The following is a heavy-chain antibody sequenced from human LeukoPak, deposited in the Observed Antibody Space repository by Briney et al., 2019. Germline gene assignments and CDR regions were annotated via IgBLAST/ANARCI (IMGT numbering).Heavy chain of an antibody. CDR1: GFIFEDYG. D-gene: IGHD3-3*01. Sequence: PGGSLRLPCAPSGFIFEDYGMHWVRQAPGKGLVGVSGINWNGGSAGYADSVKGRFTISRDNAKNSLYLQMNSLRAEDTALYYCARWGSGYNLFDYWGQGILVTVSS. V-gene: IGHV3-20*04. CDR3: ARWGSGYNLFDY. J-gene: IGHJ4*02. CDR2: INWNGGSA.